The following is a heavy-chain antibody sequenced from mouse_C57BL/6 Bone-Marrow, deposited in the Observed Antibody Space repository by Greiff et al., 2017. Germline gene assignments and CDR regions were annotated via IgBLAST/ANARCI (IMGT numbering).Heavy chain of an antibody. CDR2: IYPGSGST. J-gene: IGHJ1*03. D-gene: IGHD1-1*01. V-gene: IGHV1-55*01. Sequence: QVQLQQPGAELVKPGASVKMSCKASGYTFTSYWITWVKQRPGQGLEWIGDIYPGSGSTNYNEKFKSKATLTVDTSSSTACMQLSSLTSEDSAVYYCASTTVVPCYWYCDVWGTGTTVTVSS. CDR3: ASTTVVPCYWYCDV. CDR1: GYTFTSYW.